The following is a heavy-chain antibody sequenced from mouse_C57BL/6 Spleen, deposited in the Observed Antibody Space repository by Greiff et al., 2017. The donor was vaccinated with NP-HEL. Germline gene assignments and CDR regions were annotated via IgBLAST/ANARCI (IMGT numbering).Heavy chain of an antibody. CDR1: GFNIKDDY. Sequence: VQLQQSGAELVRPGASVKLSCTASGFNIKDDYMHWVKQRPEQGLEWIGWIDPENGDTEYASKFQGKATITADTSSNPAYLQLSSLTSEDTAVYYCTTRLTGTHWYFDVWGTGTTVTVSS. D-gene: IGHD4-1*01. CDR2: IDPENGDT. V-gene: IGHV14-4*01. CDR3: TTRLTGTHWYFDV. J-gene: IGHJ1*03.